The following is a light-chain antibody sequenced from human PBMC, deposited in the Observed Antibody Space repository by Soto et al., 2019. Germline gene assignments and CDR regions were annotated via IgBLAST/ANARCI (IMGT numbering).Light chain of an antibody. CDR1: QSLSSSY. V-gene: IGKV3-20*01. CDR3: QQYGSSPWT. J-gene: IGKJ1*01. Sequence: IVVTQSPGKMSFYAGERATLACSTSQSLSSSYLARYQQKPGQAPRLLIYDASSRATGIPDRFSGSGSGTDFTLTISRLEPEDFVVYYCQQYGSSPWTFGQGTKVDIK. CDR2: DAS.